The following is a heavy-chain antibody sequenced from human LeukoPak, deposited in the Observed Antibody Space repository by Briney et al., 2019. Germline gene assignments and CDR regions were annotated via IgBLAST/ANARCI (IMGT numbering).Heavy chain of an antibody. V-gene: IGHV1-24*01. J-gene: IGHJ5*02. D-gene: IGHD2-15*01. CDR2: FDPEDGET. CDR3: ATDRYCSGGSCYAKWFDP. Sequence: ASVKVSCKASGYTFTSYGITWVRQAPGQGLEWMGGFDPEDGETIYAQKFQGRVTMTEDTSTDTAYMELSSLRSEDTAVYYCATDRYCSGGSCYAKWFDPWGQGTLVTVSS. CDR1: GYTFTSYG.